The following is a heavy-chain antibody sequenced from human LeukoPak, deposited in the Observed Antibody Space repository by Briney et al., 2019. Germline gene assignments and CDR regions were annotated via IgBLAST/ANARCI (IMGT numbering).Heavy chain of an antibody. D-gene: IGHD2-2*01. J-gene: IGHJ5*02. CDR3: AKSPYCSSTSCLLRDWFDP. CDR1: GFTFSSYG. Sequence: GGSLRLSCAASGFTFSSYGMHWVRQAPGKGLEWVAVISYDGSNKYYADSVEGRFTISRDNSKNTLYLQMNSLRAEDTAVYYCAKSPYCSSTSCLLRDWFDPWGQGTLVTVSS. CDR2: ISYDGSNK. V-gene: IGHV3-30*18.